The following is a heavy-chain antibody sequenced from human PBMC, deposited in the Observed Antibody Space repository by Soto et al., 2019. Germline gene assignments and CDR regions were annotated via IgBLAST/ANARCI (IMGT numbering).Heavy chain of an antibody. V-gene: IGHV4-30-2*01. J-gene: IGHJ5*02. CDR2: IYHSGST. D-gene: IGHD2-15*01. CDR1: GFTFSDYY. Sequence: QVQLVESGGGLVKPGGSLRLSCAASGFTFSDYYMSWIRQAPGKGLEWIGYIYHSGSTYYNPSLKSRVTISVDRSKNQFSLKLSSVTAADTAVYYCARGGGDVVVVAATPAPPFDPWGQGTLVTVSS. CDR3: ARGGGDVVVVAATPAPPFDP.